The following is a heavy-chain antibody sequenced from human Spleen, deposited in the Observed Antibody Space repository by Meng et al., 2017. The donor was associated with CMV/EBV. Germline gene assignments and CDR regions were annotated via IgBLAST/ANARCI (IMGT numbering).Heavy chain of an antibody. CDR1: GYTFPALC. J-gene: IGHJ4*02. CDR2: VHPHRGDT. D-gene: IGHD7-27*01. Sequence: ASTSSGYTFPALCLPPVRQAPGLGLEWLRWVHPHRGDTNYAQQFQGRVTLTRDTSINPGYMELTRLTSDDTAVYYCARDNNWGPDYWGQETLVTVSS. CDR3: ARDNNWGPDY. V-gene: IGHV1-2*02.